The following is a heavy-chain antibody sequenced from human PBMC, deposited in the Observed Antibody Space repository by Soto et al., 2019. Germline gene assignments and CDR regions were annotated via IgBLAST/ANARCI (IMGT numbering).Heavy chain of an antibody. Sequence: XSVKVYCRASVSSFFSYYRHWVRQAPGQGLEWVGRFLASGGNTDYSQRFRGRVSMTMDTSTTNTVSLELTSLTSDDTAVYYCARGGATIFGVIDSWGQGTRVTVSS. CDR2: FLASGGNT. CDR1: VSSFFSYY. CDR3: ARGGATIFGVIDS. V-gene: IGHV1-46*01. D-gene: IGHD3-3*02. J-gene: IGHJ4*02.